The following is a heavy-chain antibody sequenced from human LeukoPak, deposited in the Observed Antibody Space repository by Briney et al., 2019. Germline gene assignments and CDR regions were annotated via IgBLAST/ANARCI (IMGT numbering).Heavy chain of an antibody. CDR2: IYYSGST. D-gene: IGHD3-22*01. J-gene: IGHJ4*02. V-gene: IGHV4-39*01. CDR3: ARHPSMIVVVKTGLDY. Sequence: SETLSLTCTVSGGSISSSSYSWGWIRQPPGKGLEWIGSIYYSGSTYYNPSLKSRVTISVDTSKNQFSLKLSSVTAADTAVYYCARHPSMIVVVKTGLDYWGQGTLVTVSS. CDR1: GGSISSSSYS.